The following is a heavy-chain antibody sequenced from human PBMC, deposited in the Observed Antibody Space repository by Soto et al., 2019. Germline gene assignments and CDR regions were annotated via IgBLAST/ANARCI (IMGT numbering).Heavy chain of an antibody. V-gene: IGHV3-33*01. CDR2: IWYDGSNK. CDR1: GFTFSSYA. CDR3: ARDRRTSYRDYDPEPFDY. J-gene: IGHJ4*02. D-gene: IGHD5-12*01. Sequence: QVQLVESGGGVVQPGRSLRLSCAASGFTFSSYAMHWARQAPGKGLEWVAVIWYDGSNKYYADSVMGRFTISRDNSKNTVYLQMNSLRADDTAVYYCARDRRTSYRDYDPEPFDYWGQGTLVIVSS.